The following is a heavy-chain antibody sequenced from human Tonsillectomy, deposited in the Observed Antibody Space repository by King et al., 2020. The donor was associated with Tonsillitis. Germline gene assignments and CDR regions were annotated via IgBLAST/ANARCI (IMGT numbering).Heavy chain of an antibody. Sequence: VQLVESGAEVKKPGASVKVSCKASGYTFTSYGISWVRQAPGQGLEWMGWISAYNGNTNYAQKLQGRVTMTTDTSTSTAYMELRSLRSDDTAVYYCASDNVLRYFDWLSEYYYYGMDVWGQGTTVTVSS. CDR3: ASDNVLRYFDWLSEYYYYGMDV. J-gene: IGHJ6*02. D-gene: IGHD3-9*01. V-gene: IGHV1-18*04. CDR1: GYTFTSYG. CDR2: ISAYNGNT.